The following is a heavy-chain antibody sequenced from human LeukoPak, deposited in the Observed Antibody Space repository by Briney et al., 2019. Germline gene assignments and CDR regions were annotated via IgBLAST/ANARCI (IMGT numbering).Heavy chain of an antibody. J-gene: IGHJ4*02. CDR2: IRGSGSGM. Sequence: GGSLRLSCAASGFTFSNYAMSWVRQAPGKGLEWVANIRGSGSGMGSGNYYAGSVKGRFTISRDNAKNSLYLQMNSLGAEDTAFYYCARDDNWGFGYWGQGALVTVSS. V-gene: IGHV3-21*05. CDR1: GFTFSNYA. D-gene: IGHD7-27*01. CDR3: ARDDNWGFGY.